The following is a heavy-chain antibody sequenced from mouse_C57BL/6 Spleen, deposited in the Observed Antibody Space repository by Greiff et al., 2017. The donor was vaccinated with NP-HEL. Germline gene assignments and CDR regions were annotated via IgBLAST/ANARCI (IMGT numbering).Heavy chain of an antibody. J-gene: IGHJ3*01. D-gene: IGHD4-1*01. V-gene: IGHV14-2*01. CDR2: IDPEDGET. CDR3: ARSSNWEDWFAY. Sequence: EVQLQQSGAELVKPGASVKLSCTASGFNIKDYYMHWVKQRTEQGLEWIGRIDPEDGETKYAPKFQGKATITADTSSNTAYLPLSSLTSEDTAVYYCARSSNWEDWFAYWGQGTLVTVSA. CDR1: GFNIKDYY.